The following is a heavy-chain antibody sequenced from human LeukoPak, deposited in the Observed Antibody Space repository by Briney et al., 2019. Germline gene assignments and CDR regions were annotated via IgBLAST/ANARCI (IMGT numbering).Heavy chain of an antibody. CDR2: INPSGGST. CDR1: GHSFTSNY. Sequence: ASVKVSCKASGHSFTSNYIHWVRQAPGQGLEWMGIINPSGGSTSYAQKFQGRVTMTRDTSTSTVYMELSSLRSEDTAVYYCARGSHYGDPPDYWGQGTLVTVSS. V-gene: IGHV1-46*01. CDR3: ARGSHYGDPPDY. J-gene: IGHJ4*02. D-gene: IGHD4-17*01.